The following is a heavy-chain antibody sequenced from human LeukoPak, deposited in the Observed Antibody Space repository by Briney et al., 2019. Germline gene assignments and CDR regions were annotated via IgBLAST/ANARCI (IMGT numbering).Heavy chain of an antibody. CDR1: GGSTSSDIYY. Sequence: SETLSLTCTVSGGSTSSDIYYWGWIRQPPGKGLEWIGSIYYSGKTFYNPSLKSRVTISIATSKTQFSLNVSSVTAADTAVYYCARVGRNGGWHFDYWGQGTLVTVSS. CDR2: IYYSGKT. V-gene: IGHV4-39*07. J-gene: IGHJ4*02. CDR3: ARVGRNGGWHFDY. D-gene: IGHD6-19*01.